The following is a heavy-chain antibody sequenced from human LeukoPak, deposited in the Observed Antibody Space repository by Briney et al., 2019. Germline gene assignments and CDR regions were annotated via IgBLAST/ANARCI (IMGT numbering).Heavy chain of an antibody. J-gene: IGHJ3*02. CDR3: ARGRTRIAVAGTDAFDI. CDR2: IIPIFGTA. D-gene: IGHD6-19*01. CDR1: GGTVSSYA. V-gene: IGHV1-69*06. Sequence: ASVKVSCKASGGTVSSYAISWVRQAPGQGLEWMGGIIPIFGTANYAQKFQGRVTITADKSTSTAYMELSSLRSEDTAVYYCARGRTRIAVAGTDAFDIWGQGTMVTVSS.